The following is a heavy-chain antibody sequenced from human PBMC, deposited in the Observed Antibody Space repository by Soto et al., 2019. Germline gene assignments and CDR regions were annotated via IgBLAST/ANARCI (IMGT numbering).Heavy chain of an antibody. Sequence: QVQLVEYGGVVVQPGWSLRLSCAASGFTFRNYGMHWVRQAPGKGLEWLAVIWYDGSNKYYADSVKGRFTISRDNSKNTLYLEMNSLRDEDTAVYYCARDVRSRRYDLWGQGTLVIVSS. CDR2: IWYDGSNK. V-gene: IGHV3-33*01. D-gene: IGHD3-10*02. CDR3: ARDVRSRRYDL. J-gene: IGHJ5*02. CDR1: GFTFRNYG.